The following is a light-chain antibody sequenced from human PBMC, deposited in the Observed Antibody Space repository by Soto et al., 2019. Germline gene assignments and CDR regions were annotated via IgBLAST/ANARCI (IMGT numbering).Light chain of an antibody. V-gene: IGLV2-23*02. CDR1: SSDFGTYNL. Sequence: QSALTQPASVSGSPGQSITISCTETSSDFGTYNLVSWYQQNPDKAPKLMIYEVTKRPSGVSNRFSGSQSGNTASLTISGLQAEDEADYYCCSYVHPNTFVFGVGTQLTVL. CDR2: EVT. CDR3: CSYVHPNTFV. J-gene: IGLJ3*02.